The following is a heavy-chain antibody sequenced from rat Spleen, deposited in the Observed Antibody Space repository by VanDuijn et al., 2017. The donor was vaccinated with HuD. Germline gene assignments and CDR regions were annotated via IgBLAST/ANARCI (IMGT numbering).Heavy chain of an antibody. Sequence: QVQLKESGPGLVQPSQTLSLTCTVSGFSLTSYGVSWVRQPPGKGLEWIAAISSGGSTYFNSVLKSRLSISRDTSKSQVFLKMNSLQTEDTAIYFCTRDPITTRDYFDYWGQGVMVTVSS. V-gene: IGHV2S8*01. D-gene: IGHD1-1*01. CDR1: GFSLTSYG. J-gene: IGHJ2*01. CDR2: ISSGGST. CDR3: TRDPITTRDYFDY.